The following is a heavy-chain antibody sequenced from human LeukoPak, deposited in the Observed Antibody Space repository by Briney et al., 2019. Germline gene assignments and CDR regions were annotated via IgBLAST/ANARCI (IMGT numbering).Heavy chain of an antibody. J-gene: IGHJ4*02. CDR1: GVAVSSNH. D-gene: IGHD3-22*01. V-gene: IGHV3-66*01. CDR3: ARGPDSSGSYFDY. Sequence: GGSLRLSCAVSGVAVSSNHMSWVRQAPGKGLEWVSAIYSGGGTYYADSVKGRFTLSRDNSKNTLYLQMNSLRAEDTAVYYCARGPDSSGSYFDYWGQGTLVTVSS. CDR2: IYSGGGT.